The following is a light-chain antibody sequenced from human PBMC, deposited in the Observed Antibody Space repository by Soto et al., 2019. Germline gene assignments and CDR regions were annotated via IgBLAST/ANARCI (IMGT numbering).Light chain of an antibody. CDR1: QSISFY. CDR2: AAS. V-gene: IGKV1-39*01. CDR3: QQSYTTPWT. J-gene: IGKJ1*01. Sequence: DIQMTQSPSSLSASVGDRVTITCRASQSISFYLNWYQEKPGKAPKVLIYAASSLQSGVPSRFSGSGSGTDFALTISSLKPEDYASYYCQQSYTTPWTFGQGTKVEIK.